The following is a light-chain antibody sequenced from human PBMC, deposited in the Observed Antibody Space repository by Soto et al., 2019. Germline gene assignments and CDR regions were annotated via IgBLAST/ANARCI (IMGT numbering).Light chain of an antibody. Sequence: QSVLTQPASVSGSPGQSITISCTGTSSDIGGYKLVSWYQHHPGKAPKLLIYEATKRPSGVSDRFSGSRSGNTASLTISPLQSQDEADYSCYSFAGSATFVFGGGTKLTVL. CDR2: EAT. CDR3: YSFAGSATFV. CDR1: SSDIGGYKL. J-gene: IGLJ2*01. V-gene: IGLV2-23*02.